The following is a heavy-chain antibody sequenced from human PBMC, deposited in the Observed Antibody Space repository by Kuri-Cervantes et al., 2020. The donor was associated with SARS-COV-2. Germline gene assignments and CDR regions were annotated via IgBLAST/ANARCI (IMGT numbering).Heavy chain of an antibody. Sequence: GGSLRLSCAASGLTFSSYAMSWVRQAPGKGLEWVSAISGSGGSTYYADSVKGRFTISRDNSKNTLYLQMNSLRAEDTAVYYCAKSSTITIFGVVIIPEYFQHWGQGTLVTVSS. CDR2: ISGSGGST. CDR3: AKSSTITIFGVVIIPEYFQH. D-gene: IGHD3-3*01. J-gene: IGHJ1*01. CDR1: GLTFSSYA. V-gene: IGHV3-23*01.